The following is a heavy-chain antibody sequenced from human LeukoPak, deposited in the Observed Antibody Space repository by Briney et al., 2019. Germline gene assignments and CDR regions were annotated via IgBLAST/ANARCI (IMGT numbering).Heavy chain of an antibody. CDR3: ASEYSSSSYYYGMDV. D-gene: IGHD6-6*01. J-gene: IGHJ6*02. CDR1: GFTFSSYS. Sequence: PGGSLRLSCAASGFTFSSYSMNWVRQAPGKGLEWVSSISSSSSYIYYADSVKGRFTISRDNAKNSLYLQMTSLRVEDTAVYYCASEYSSSSYYYGMDVWGQGTTVTVSS. V-gene: IGHV3-21*01. CDR2: ISSSSSYI.